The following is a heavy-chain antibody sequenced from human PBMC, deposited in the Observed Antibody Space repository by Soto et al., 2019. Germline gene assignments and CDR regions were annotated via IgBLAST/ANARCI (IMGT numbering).Heavy chain of an antibody. CDR1: GFTFTEYG. Sequence: QVQLVESGGGVVQPGRSLRLSCAASGFTFTEYGMHWVRQAPGKGLEWVALIWRDGSSTYYGDSVKGRFSISRDNSKNTVYLEMNSLRAEDTALYYCARDLYSGDSFIRYFDHWGQGTQVSVST. J-gene: IGHJ4*02. D-gene: IGHD6-19*01. V-gene: IGHV3-33*01. CDR3: ARDLYSGDSFIRYFDH. CDR2: IWRDGSST.